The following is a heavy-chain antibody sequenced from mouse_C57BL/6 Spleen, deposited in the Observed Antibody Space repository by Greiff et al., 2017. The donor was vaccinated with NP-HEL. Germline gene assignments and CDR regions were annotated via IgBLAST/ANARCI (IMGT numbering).Heavy chain of an antibody. CDR3: ARESGSILDY. CDR2: ISSGSSTI. CDR1: GFTFSDYG. J-gene: IGHJ2*01. D-gene: IGHD4-1*01. V-gene: IGHV5-17*01. Sequence: EVKLMESGGGLVKPGGSLKLSCAASGFTFSDYGMHWVRQAPEKGLEWVAYISSGSSTIYYADTVKGRFTISRDNAKNTLFLQMTSLRSEDTAMYYCARESGSILDYWGQGTTLTVSS.